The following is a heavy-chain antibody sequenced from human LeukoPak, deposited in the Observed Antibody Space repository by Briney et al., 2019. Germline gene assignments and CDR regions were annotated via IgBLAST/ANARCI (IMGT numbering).Heavy chain of an antibody. CDR2: ISTSSSFI. CDR1: GFTFSSHS. D-gene: IGHD3-3*01. J-gene: IGHJ6*03. V-gene: IGHV3-21*01. Sequence: GGSLRLSCAASGFTFSSHSMSWVRQTPGKGLEWVSSISTSSSFIYYADSLKGRFTISRDNARNSLYLQMNSLRAEDTAVYYCARNYDFWSSPRGYMDVGGKGTTVTVSS. CDR3: ARNYDFWSSPRGYMDV.